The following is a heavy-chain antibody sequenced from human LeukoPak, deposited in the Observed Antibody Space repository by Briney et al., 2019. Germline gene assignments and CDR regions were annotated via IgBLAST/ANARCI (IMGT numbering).Heavy chain of an antibody. CDR1: GVSITTYY. CDR3: ARLYSNTFDY. CDR2: IYYSGST. D-gene: IGHD4-11*01. V-gene: IGHV4-59*08. J-gene: IGHJ4*02. Sequence: SETLSLTCTVSGVSITTYYWSWIRQPPGKGLECIGYIYYSGSTKYNPSLKSRVTISVDTSKNQFSLKLSSVTAADTAVYYCARLYSNTFDYWGQGTPVTVSS.